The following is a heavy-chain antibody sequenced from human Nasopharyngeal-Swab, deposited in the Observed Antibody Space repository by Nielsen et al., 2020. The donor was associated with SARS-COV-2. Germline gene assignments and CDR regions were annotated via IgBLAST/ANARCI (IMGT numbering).Heavy chain of an antibody. CDR2: ISSSGGST. J-gene: IGHJ4*02. Sequence: GESLKISCAASGFTFSSYAMSWVRQAPGKGLEWVSAISSSGGSTYYADSVKGRFTISRDNSKNTLYLQMNSLRAEDTAVYYCAKVMIVVPKAFDYWGQGTLVTVSS. CDR3: AKVMIVVPKAFDY. V-gene: IGHV3-23*01. CDR1: GFTFSSYA. D-gene: IGHD3-22*01.